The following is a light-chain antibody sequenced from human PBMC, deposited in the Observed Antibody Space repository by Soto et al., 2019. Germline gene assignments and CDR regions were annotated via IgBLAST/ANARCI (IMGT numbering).Light chain of an antibody. V-gene: IGKV1-9*01. CDR1: QGISSY. J-gene: IGKJ4*01. Sequence: IQLTQSPSSLSASVVDRVTITCRASQGISSYLGWYQQKPGKAPNLLIYDASTLQSGVPSRFNVSGSGTDFTLTISCLQSEEWAVYDGQQLNSYPLTVGGGTKVDIK. CDR2: DAS. CDR3: QQLNSYPLT.